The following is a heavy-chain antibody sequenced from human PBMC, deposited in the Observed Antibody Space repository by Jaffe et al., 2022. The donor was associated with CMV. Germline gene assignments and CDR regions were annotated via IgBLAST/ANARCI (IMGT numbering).Heavy chain of an antibody. CDR2: IYYSGST. J-gene: IGHJ6*03. V-gene: IGHV4-39*01. D-gene: IGHD3-9*01. CDR1: GGSISSSSYY. CDR3: ARQGGGYYDILTGGGYYYYYYMDV. Sequence: QLQLQESGPGLVKPSETLSLTCTVSGGSISSSSYYWGWIRQPPGKGLEWIGSIYYSGSTYYNPSLKSRVTISVDTSKNQFSLKLSSVTAADTAVYYCARQGGGYYDILTGGGYYYYYYMDVWGKGTTVTVSS.